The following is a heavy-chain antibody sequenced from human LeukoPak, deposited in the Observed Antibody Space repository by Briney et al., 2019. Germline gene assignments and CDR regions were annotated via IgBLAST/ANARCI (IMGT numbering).Heavy chain of an antibody. V-gene: IGHV1-69*04. CDR2: VIPILGIA. CDR1: GGTFSSYA. D-gene: IGHD3-22*01. J-gene: IGHJ6*02. CDR3: ARDRVITTTNYYYGMDV. Sequence: GASVKISCKASGGTFSSYAISWVRQVPGQGLEWMGRVIPILGIANYAQKFQGRVTITADKSTSTAYMELSSLRSEDTAVYYCARDRVITTTNYYYGMDVWGQGTTVTVSS.